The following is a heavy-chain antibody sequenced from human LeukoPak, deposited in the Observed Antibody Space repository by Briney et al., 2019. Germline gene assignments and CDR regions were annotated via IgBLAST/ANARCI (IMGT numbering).Heavy chain of an antibody. V-gene: IGHV1-2*04. J-gene: IGHJ4*02. D-gene: IGHD6-19*01. CDR2: INPNSGGT. CDR1: GYTFTGYY. CDR3: ARGPSPEEQWLVLYY. Sequence: ASVKVSCKASGYTFTGYYMHWVRQAPGQGLEWMGWINPNSGGTNYAQKFQGWVTMTRDTSISTAYMELSSLRSEDTAVYYCARGPSPEEQWLVLYYWGQGTLVTVSS.